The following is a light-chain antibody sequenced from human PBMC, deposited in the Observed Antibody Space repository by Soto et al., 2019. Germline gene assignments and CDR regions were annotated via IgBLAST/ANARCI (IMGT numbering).Light chain of an antibody. J-gene: IGKJ5*01. CDR2: DAS. V-gene: IGKV3-11*01. CDR3: QQRSNWPPLT. Sequence: EIVLTQSPATLSLSPGERATLFCRASQSVSSYLAWYQQKPGQAPRLLIYDASNRATGIPARFSGSGYGTDVTLTISRLEPEDFAVYYCQQRSNWPPLTFGQGTRLEIK. CDR1: QSVSSY.